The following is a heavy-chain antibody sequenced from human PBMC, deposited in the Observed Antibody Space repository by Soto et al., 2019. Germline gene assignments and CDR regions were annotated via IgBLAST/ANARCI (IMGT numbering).Heavy chain of an antibody. J-gene: IGHJ4*02. CDR1: GGSICSSSYY. CDR2: IYYSGST. V-gene: IGHV4-39*01. Sequence: SETLSLTCTVSGGSICSSSYYWGWIRQPPGKGLEWIGSIYYSGSTYYNPSLKSRVTISVDTSKNQFSLKLSSVTAADTAVYYCARLAHQFYFDYWGQGTLVTVSS. D-gene: IGHD2-2*01. CDR3: ARLAHQFYFDY.